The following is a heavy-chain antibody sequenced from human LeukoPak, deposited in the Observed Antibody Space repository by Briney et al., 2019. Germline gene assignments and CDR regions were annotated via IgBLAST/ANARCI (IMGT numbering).Heavy chain of an antibody. CDR1: GGSFSGYN. CDR2: INHLGNT. V-gene: IGHV4-34*01. J-gene: IGHJ4*02. D-gene: IGHD5-12*01. CDR3: ARTDSGYDRVDY. Sequence: PSETLSLTCAVYGGSFSGYNWNWIRQAPGKGLEWIGEINHLGNTKTSPSLKGRVTLSVDTSKNQFSLRVTSVTAADTAVYYCARTDSGYDRVDYWGQGTLVTVSS.